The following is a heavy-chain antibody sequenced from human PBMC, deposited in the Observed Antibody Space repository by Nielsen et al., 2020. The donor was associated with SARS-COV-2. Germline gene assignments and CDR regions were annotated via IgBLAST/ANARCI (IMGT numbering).Heavy chain of an antibody. CDR1: GFTISRYG. V-gene: IGHV3-30*18. Sequence: SLKISCEASGFTISRYGMHWVRQAPGKGLEWVTFISYDGSIRYYADSVKGRFTISTDISKNTLFLQMNSLRSEDTAVYYCTKGAQLGDYWGQGTLVTVSS. CDR2: ISYDGSIR. CDR3: TKGAQLGDY. D-gene: IGHD3-16*01. J-gene: IGHJ4*02.